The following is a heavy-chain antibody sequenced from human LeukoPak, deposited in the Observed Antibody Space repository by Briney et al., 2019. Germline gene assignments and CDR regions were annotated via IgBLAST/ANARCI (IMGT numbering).Heavy chain of an antibody. Sequence: AGGSLRLSCAASGFTFSNYGMNWVRQAPGKGLEWVSYISGRTSTIYYADSVKGRFTISRDNAKNSLYLQMASLRAEDTAVYYCAKDYRSTSCYYDYWGQGTLVTVSS. V-gene: IGHV3-48*04. J-gene: IGHJ4*02. CDR3: AKDYRSTSCYYDY. CDR1: GFTFSNYG. D-gene: IGHD2-2*01. CDR2: ISGRTSTI.